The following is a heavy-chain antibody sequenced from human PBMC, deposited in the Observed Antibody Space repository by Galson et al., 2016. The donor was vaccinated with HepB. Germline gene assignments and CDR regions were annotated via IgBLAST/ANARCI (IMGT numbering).Heavy chain of an antibody. J-gene: IGHJ4*02. CDR3: ARMDPALISGFDY. CDR1: GGSISSGNYY. CDR2: IYYSGTT. D-gene: IGHD2-15*01. V-gene: IGHV4-61*01. Sequence: SETLSLTCTVSGGSISSGNYYWSWVRQPPGKRLEWIGDIYYSGTTNCKPSLKSRVTISVDTSKNQFSLRLSSVTAADTAVYYCARMDPALISGFDYWGQGTLVTVSS.